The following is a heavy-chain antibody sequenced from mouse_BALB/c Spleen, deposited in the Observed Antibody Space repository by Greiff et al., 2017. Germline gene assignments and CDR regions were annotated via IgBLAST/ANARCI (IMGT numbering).Heavy chain of an antibody. CDR1: GFSLTGYG. Sequence: VQVVESGPGLVAPSQSLSITCTASGFSLTGYGVNWVRQPPGKGLEWLGMIWGDGSTDYNSALKSRLSISKDNSKSQVFLKMNSLQTDDTARYYCARAKYGNYDAMDYWGQGTSVTVSS. CDR2: IWGDGST. D-gene: IGHD2-10*02. CDR3: ARAKYGNYDAMDY. J-gene: IGHJ4*01. V-gene: IGHV2-6-7*01.